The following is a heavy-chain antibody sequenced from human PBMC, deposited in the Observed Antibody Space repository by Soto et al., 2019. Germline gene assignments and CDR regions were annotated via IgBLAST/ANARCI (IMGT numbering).Heavy chain of an antibody. CDR3: ARDKANYGMDV. J-gene: IGHJ6*02. CDR2: MNPNSANT. Sequence: QVQLVQSGAEVKKPGASVKVSCKASGYTFTSYDINWVRQATGQGLEWMGWMNPNSANTDYAQKFQGRVTMTRNTSKSTAYMELSSLSSEDTAVYYCARDKANYGMDVWGQGTTVTVSS. V-gene: IGHV1-8*01. CDR1: GYTFTSYD.